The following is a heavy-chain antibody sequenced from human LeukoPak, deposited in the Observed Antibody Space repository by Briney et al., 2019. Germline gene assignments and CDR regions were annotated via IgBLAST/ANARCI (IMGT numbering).Heavy chain of an antibody. CDR3: ARDPGNSYDSSGYFDY. CDR2: IYYSGST. CDR1: GGSISSGGYY. V-gene: IGHV4-31*03. D-gene: IGHD3-22*01. J-gene: IGHJ4*02. Sequence: SETLSLTCTVSGGSISSGGYYWSWIRQHPGKGLEWIGYIYYSGSTYYNPSLKSRVTISVDTSKNQFSLKLSSVTAADTAVYYCARDPGNSYDSSGYFDYWGQGTLVTVSS.